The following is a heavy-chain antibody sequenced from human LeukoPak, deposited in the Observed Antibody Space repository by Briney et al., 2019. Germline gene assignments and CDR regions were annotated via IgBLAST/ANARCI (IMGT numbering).Heavy chain of an antibody. CDR2: ISDSGDST. J-gene: IGHJ4*02. V-gene: IGHV3-23*01. CDR1: TFTFSSYA. D-gene: IGHD3-16*01. CDR3: ARGQTWGTEVFDY. Sequence: PGGSLRLSCAASTFTFSSYAMSWVRQAPGKGLEWVSGISDSGDSTYYADSVKGRFTISRDNSKYTLYLQMGSLRAEDMAVYYCARGQTWGTEVFDYWGQGTLVTVSS.